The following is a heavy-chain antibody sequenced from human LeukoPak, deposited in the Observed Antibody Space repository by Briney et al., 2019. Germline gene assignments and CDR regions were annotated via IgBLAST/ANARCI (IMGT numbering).Heavy chain of an antibody. Sequence: QTGGSLRLSCAASGFTFSSYAMSWVRQAPGKGLEWVSAISGSGGSTYYADSVKGRFTISRDNSKNTLYPQMNSLRAEDTAVYYCAKDWSGYDAFDIWGQGTMVTVSS. CDR1: GFTFSSYA. V-gene: IGHV3-23*01. J-gene: IGHJ3*02. CDR3: AKDWSGYDAFDI. D-gene: IGHD3-3*01. CDR2: ISGSGGST.